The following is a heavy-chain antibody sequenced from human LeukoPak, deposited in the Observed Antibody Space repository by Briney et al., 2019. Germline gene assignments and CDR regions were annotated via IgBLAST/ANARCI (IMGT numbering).Heavy chain of an antibody. CDR2: INPNSGGT. D-gene: IGHD2-2*01. V-gene: IGHV1-2*02. J-gene: IGHJ3*02. CDR1: GYTFTGYY. CDR3: ARESGRYCSSTSCGGGDI. Sequence: ASVKVSCKASGYTFTGYYMHWVRQAPGQGLEWMGWINPNSGGTNYAQKFQGRVTMTRDTSISTAYMELRSLRSDDTAVYYCARESGRYCSSTSCGGGDIWGQGTMVTVSS.